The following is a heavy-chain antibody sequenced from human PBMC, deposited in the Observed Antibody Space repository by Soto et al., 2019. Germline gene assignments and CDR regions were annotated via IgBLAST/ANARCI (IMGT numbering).Heavy chain of an antibody. V-gene: IGHV3-23*01. Sequence: EVRLLESGGGLVQPGGPLSPPFEALGLTFGAIPMSWFRRAPGKGLGWAPAISVSGGRTYYADSVKGRFTISRDNSKNTLYLQMNSLRAEDTAVYYCAKVGSGWYDAFDIWGQGTMVTVSS. J-gene: IGHJ3*02. D-gene: IGHD6-19*01. CDR2: ISVSGGRT. CDR1: GLTFGAIP. CDR3: AKVGSGWYDAFDI.